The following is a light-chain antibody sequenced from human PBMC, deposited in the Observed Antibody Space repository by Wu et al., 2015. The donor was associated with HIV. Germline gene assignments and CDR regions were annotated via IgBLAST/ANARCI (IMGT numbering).Light chain of an antibody. CDR3: QQYGTSTRT. Sequence: GERATLSCRASQSVXSFLAWYQQKPGQAPRLLIYDASNRATGIPARFSGGGSGTDFTLTISSLESEDFAVYYCQQYGTSTRTFGQGTKVEI. CDR2: DAS. CDR1: QSVXSF. J-gene: IGKJ1*01. V-gene: IGKV3-11*01.